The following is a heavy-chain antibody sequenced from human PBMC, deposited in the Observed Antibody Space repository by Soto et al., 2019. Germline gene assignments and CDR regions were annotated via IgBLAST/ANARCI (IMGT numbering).Heavy chain of an antibody. Sequence: PSETLSLTCVVSGTSISSTYWWTWVRQPPGKGLEWIGQIYHSGITNYNPSLKSRVTISVDKSNNQFSLKLSSVTAVDTAVYYCARIATTTLGGPIDYWGRGTLVTVSS. D-gene: IGHD4-4*01. V-gene: IGHV4-4*02. CDR1: GTSISSTYW. J-gene: IGHJ4*02. CDR3: ARIATTTLGGPIDY. CDR2: IYHSGIT.